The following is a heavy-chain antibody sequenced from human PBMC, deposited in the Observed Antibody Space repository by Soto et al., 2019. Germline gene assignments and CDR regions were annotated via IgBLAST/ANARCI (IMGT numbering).Heavy chain of an antibody. J-gene: IGHJ3*02. D-gene: IGHD3-22*01. CDR3: ARGAGYYDSSGYYYRAFDI. Sequence: SVKVSCKAPGGTFSSYAINWVRQAPGQGLEWMGGITPIFGAANYAQKFQGRVTITADESTSTAYMELSSLRSEDTAVYYCARGAGYYDSSGYYYRAFDIWGQGTMVTVSS. CDR1: GGTFSSYA. CDR2: ITPIFGAA. V-gene: IGHV1-69*13.